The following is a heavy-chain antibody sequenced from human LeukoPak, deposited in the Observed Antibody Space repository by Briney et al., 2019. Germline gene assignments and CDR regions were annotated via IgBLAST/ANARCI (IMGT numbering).Heavy chain of an antibody. CDR1: GYTFTSYA. Sequence: ASVKVSCKASGYTFTSYAMHWVRQAPGQRLEWMGWINAGNGNTKYSQKFQGRVTITRDTSASTAYMELSSLRSEDTAVYYCASPAYCGGDCYSGPFDYWGQGTLVTVSS. J-gene: IGHJ4*02. CDR2: INAGNGNT. CDR3: ASPAYCGGDCYSGPFDY. D-gene: IGHD2-21*02. V-gene: IGHV1-3*01.